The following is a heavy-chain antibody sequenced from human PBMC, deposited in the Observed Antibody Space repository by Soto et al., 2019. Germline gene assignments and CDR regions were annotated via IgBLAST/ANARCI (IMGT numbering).Heavy chain of an antibody. CDR3: ARKASGYDAFDI. V-gene: IGHV3-48*01. Sequence: GGSLRLSCAASGFTFSSYSMNWVRQAPGKGLEWVSYISSSSTIYYADSVKGRFTISRDNAKNSLYLQMNSLRAEDTAVYYCARKASGYDAFDIWGQGTMVTVSS. D-gene: IGHD3-22*01. CDR1: GFTFSSYS. J-gene: IGHJ3*02. CDR2: ISSSSTI.